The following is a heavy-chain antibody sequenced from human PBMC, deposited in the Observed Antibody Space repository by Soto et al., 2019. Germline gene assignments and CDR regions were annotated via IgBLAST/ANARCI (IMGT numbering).Heavy chain of an antibody. D-gene: IGHD2-15*01. V-gene: IGHV1-18*04. J-gene: IGHJ6*02. CDR1: GYTFTSYG. CDR2: ISAYNGNT. CDR3: ASVVVVVVPARLMDV. Sequence: ASVKVSCKASGYTFTSYGISWVRQAPGQGLEWMGWISAYNGNTNYAQKLQGRVTMTTDTSTSTAYMELRSLRSDDTAVYYCASVVVVVVPARLMDVWGQGTTVTVSS.